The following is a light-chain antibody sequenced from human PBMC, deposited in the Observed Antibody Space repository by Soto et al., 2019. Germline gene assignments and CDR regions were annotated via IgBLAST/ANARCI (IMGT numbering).Light chain of an antibody. CDR1: QSLTKT. V-gene: IGKV3-15*01. CDR2: GAS. J-gene: IGKJ5*01. CDR3: QQYNKWPPIT. Sequence: EVVMTQYPVTLSVSPGERATLSCRASQSLTKTLAWYQQTPGQAPRLLXYGASTRANGIPDRFSGSGSGTELTLTISSLQSQDFAVYYCQQYNKWPPITFGQGTRLEIK.